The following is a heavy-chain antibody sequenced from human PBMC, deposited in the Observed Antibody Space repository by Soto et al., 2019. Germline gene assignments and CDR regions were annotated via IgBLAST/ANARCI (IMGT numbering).Heavy chain of an antibody. CDR1: GGSISSYY. CDR3: AREGRDGFNNWFDP. CDR2: IYCSGST. Sequence: SETLSLTCTVSGGSISSYYWSWIRQPPGKGLEWIGYIYCSGSTYYNPSLKSRVTISVDTSKNQFSLKLSSVTAADTAVYYCAREGRDGFNNWFDPWGQGTRVTVSS. J-gene: IGHJ5*02. V-gene: IGHV4-59*12. D-gene: IGHD2-15*01.